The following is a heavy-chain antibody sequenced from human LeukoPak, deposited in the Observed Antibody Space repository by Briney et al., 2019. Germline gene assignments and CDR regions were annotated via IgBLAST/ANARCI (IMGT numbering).Heavy chain of an antibody. CDR2: INPSGGST. V-gene: IGHV1-46*01. J-gene: IGHJ4*02. CDR1: GYTFTSYY. Sequence: ASVKVSCKASGYTFTSYYMHWVRQAPGQGLEWMGIINPSGGSTSYAQKFQGGVTMTRDTSTNTVYMELSSLRSEDTAVYFCARATLSDYYFNYWGQGTLVTVSS. CDR3: ARATLSDYYFNY.